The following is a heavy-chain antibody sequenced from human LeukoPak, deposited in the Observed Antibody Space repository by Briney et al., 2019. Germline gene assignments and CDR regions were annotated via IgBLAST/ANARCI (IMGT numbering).Heavy chain of an antibody. CDR3: AREYCSSTSCYEGDYYFDY. V-gene: IGHV3-21*01. J-gene: IGHJ4*02. D-gene: IGHD2-2*01. Sequence: PGGSLRLSCAASGFTFSSYSMSWVRQAPGKGLEWVSSITTSSTYISYADSVEGRFTISRDNAKNSLYLQMNSLRAEDTAVYYCAREYCSSTSCYEGDYYFDYWGQGTLVTVSS. CDR2: ITTSSTYI. CDR1: GFTFSSYS.